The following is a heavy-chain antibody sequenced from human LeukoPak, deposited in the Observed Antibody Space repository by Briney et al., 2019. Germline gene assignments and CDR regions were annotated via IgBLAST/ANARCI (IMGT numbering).Heavy chain of an antibody. CDR1: GFTFSSYE. D-gene: IGHD4-17*01. Sequence: GGSLRLSCAASGFTFSSYEMNWVRQAPGKGLEWVSYIGSSGSTIYYADSVKGRFTISRDNAKNSLYLQMNSLRAEDTAVYYCARDRAYGDGGYWGQGTLVTVSS. J-gene: IGHJ4*02. CDR3: ARDRAYGDGGY. CDR2: IGSSGSTI. V-gene: IGHV3-48*03.